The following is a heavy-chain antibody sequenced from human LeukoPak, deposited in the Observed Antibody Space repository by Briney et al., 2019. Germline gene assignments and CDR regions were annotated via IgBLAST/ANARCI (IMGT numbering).Heavy chain of an antibody. D-gene: IGHD6-19*01. J-gene: IGHJ4*02. CDR2: IYYSGST. CDR1: GGSISSGGYS. V-gene: IGHV4-31*03. CDR3: ARTYSSGWYGNLGY. Sequence: SETLSLTCTVSGGSISSGGYSWSWIRQHPGKGLEWIGYIYYSGSTYYNPSLKSRVTISVDTSKNQFSLKLSSVTAADTAVYYCARTYSSGWYGNLGYWGQGTLVTVSS.